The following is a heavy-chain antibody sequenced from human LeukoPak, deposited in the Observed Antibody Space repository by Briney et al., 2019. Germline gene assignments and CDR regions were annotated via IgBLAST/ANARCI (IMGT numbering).Heavy chain of an antibody. CDR3: ARYIRGPDYYIDV. J-gene: IGHJ6*03. V-gene: IGHV4-59*01. D-gene: IGHD1-14*01. CDR2: VSYSGTT. Sequence: SETLSLTCTASGGALSSDYWSWIRQPPGKGLEWIGYVSYSGTTNYNPSLSSRLTISLDTPKNRFSLNLYSVTAADTAMYFCARYIRGPDYYIDVWGKGTTVAVSS. CDR1: GGALSSDY.